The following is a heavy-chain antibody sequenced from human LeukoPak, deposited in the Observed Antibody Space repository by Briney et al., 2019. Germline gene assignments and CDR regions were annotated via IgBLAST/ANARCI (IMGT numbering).Heavy chain of an antibody. CDR2: IIPNFGVP. J-gene: IGHJ6*03. Sequence: SVKVSCKASGATFNTYTINWVRQAPGQGLEWMGGIIPNFGVPNYAQRFQGRVTIAMDDSTSTAYMSLSGLTAEDTAVYFCARGRFQHYYFLDVWDTGTTVIVSS. CDR3: ARGRFQHYYFLDV. D-gene: IGHD3-3*01. V-gene: IGHV1-69*05. CDR1: GATFNTYT.